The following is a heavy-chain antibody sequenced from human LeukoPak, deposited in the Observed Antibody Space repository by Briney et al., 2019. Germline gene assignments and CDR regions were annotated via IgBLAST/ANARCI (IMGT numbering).Heavy chain of an antibody. D-gene: IGHD3-3*01. CDR3: ARHGNDFWSGYYSGNFDY. V-gene: IGHV4-39*01. J-gene: IGHJ4*02. CDR1: GGSISSSSYY. CDR2: IYYSGST. Sequence: SETLSLTCTVSGGSISSSSYYWGWIRQPPGKGLEWVGSIYYSGSTYYNPSLKSRVTISVDTSKNQFPLKLSSVTAADTAVYYCARHGNDFWSGYYSGNFDYWGQGTLVTVSS.